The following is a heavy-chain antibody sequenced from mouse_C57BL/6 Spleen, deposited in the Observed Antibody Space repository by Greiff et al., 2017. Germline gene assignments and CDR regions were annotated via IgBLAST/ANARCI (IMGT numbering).Heavy chain of an antibody. CDR2: IWTGGGT. Sequence: VQRVESGPGLVAPSQSLYITCTVSGFSLTSYAISWVRQPPGKGLEWLGVIWTGGGTNYNSALKSRLSISKDNSKSQVFLKMNSLQTDDTARYYCARNGYGSSSYYFDYWGQGTTLTVSS. CDR1: GFSLTSYA. CDR3: ARNGYGSSSYYFDY. V-gene: IGHV2-9-1*01. D-gene: IGHD1-1*01. J-gene: IGHJ2*01.